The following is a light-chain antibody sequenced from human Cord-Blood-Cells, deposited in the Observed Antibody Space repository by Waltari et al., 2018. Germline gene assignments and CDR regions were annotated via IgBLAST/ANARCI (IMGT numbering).Light chain of an antibody. V-gene: IGKV1-13*02. CDR1: QGISSA. Sequence: IQLTQSPSSLSASVGDRVTITYRSSQGISSALAWYQQKPGKAPKLLIYDASSLESGVPSRFSGSGSGTDFTLTISSLQPEDFATYYCQQFNSYPMATFTFGPGTKVDIK. CDR3: QQFNSYPMATFT. J-gene: IGKJ3*01. CDR2: DAS.